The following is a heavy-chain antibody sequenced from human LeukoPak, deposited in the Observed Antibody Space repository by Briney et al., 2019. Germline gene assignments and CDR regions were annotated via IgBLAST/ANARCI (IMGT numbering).Heavy chain of an antibody. D-gene: IGHD3-10*02. CDR3: AELGITMIGGV. CDR1: GVTFSSYW. V-gene: IGHV3-74*01. J-gene: IGHJ6*04. Sequence: GGSLRLSCAASGVTFSSYWMHWVRQAPGKGLVWVSRINSDGSRTYYAHSVKGRFAISRDNAKNSLYLQMNSLRAEDTAVYYCAELGITMIGGVWGKGTTATISS. CDR2: INSDGSRT.